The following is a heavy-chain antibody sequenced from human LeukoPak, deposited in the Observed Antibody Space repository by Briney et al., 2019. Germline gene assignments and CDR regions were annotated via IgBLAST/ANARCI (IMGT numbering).Heavy chain of an antibody. D-gene: IGHD1-26*01. Sequence: GGSLRLSCAASGFTFSSYAMSWVRQAPGKGLEWVSAISGGGGSTYYADSVKGRFTISRDNSKNALYLQMNSLRAEDTAVYYCAKAQWELVPYYFDYWGQGTLVTVSS. J-gene: IGHJ4*02. CDR1: GFTFSSYA. CDR3: AKAQWELVPYYFDY. V-gene: IGHV3-23*01. CDR2: ISGGGGST.